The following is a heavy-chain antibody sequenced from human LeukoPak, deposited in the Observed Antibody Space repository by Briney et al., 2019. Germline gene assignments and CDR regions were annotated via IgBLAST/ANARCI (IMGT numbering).Heavy chain of an antibody. CDR1: GGSISSGSYY. Sequence: PSETLSLTCTVSGGSISSGSYYWSWIRQPAGKGLEWIGRIYTSGSTNYNPSLKSRVTISVDTSKNQFSLKLSSVTAADTAVYYCARDRGYYDMDVWGKGTTVTISS. V-gene: IGHV4-61*02. CDR2: IYTSGST. CDR3: ARDRGYYDMDV. J-gene: IGHJ6*03.